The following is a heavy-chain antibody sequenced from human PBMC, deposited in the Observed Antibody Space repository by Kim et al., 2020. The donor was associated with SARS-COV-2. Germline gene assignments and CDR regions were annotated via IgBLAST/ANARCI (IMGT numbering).Heavy chain of an antibody. D-gene: IGHD6-19*01. Sequence: ASVKVSCKVSGFSLRFLSIHWVRQAPGKGLEWMGGFHPGDADAVYAQKFQARVTMTEDTSTDTAYMDISNLTSEDTAGFYCLTSYRSPSFDAWGQGTTVTVSS. V-gene: IGHV1-24*01. CDR3: LTSYRSPSFDA. CDR1: GFSLRFLS. J-gene: IGHJ6*02. CDR2: FHPGDADA.